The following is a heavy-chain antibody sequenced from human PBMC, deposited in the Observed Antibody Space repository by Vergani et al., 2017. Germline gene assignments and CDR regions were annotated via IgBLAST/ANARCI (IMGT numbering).Heavy chain of an antibody. CDR1: GESFSSFY. CDR3: AVRPRVNLVGGEIVTKRTFDY. V-gene: IGHV4-34*02. J-gene: IGHJ4*02. D-gene: IGHD3-10*01. Sequence: QVQLQQWGAGVVKPSGTLSLTCAFFGESFSSFYWSWVRQPPGKGLGWIGEINNDGHTNYNPSLESRVTVSRDTAKNQFSLKLMSVTAADTAMYYCAVRPRVNLVGGEIVTKRTFDYWSQGSLVTVSS. CDR2: INNDGHT.